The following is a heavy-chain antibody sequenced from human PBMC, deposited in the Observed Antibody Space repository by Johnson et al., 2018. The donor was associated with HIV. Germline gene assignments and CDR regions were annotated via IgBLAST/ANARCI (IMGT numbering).Heavy chain of an antibody. CDR1: GFTFSSHG. V-gene: IGHV3-30*02. Sequence: VESGGGVVQPGGSLRPSCAASGFTFSSHGMHWVRQALGKGLEWVAFIRYDGSNDGYADSVKGRFIITRDNSKNTLYLQMNSLKTEDTDVYYCTTLGCCSGGSCYSGRGFVIWGQGTMVTVSS. J-gene: IGHJ3*02. CDR2: IRYDGSND. D-gene: IGHD2-15*01. CDR3: TTLGCCSGGSCYSGRGFVI.